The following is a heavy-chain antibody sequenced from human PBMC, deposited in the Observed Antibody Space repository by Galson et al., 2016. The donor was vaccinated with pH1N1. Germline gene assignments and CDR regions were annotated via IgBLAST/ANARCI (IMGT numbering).Heavy chain of an antibody. Sequence: SLRLSCAASGFTLGDFYMDCVRQAPGKGLEWVGRITKRPEGYTTQDAASVRGRFIISREDSKDLLYLQMNSLTTEDTAVYYCTRENHHKFDYWGQGTLVTVSS. CDR3: TRENHHKFDY. CDR1: GFTLGDFY. J-gene: IGHJ4*02. V-gene: IGHV3-72*01. CDR2: ITKRPEGYTT.